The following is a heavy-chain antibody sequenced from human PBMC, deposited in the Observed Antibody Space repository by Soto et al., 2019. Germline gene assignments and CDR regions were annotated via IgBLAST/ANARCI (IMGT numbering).Heavy chain of an antibody. CDR3: AKLGGVSSSNYCGMDV. CDR2: ISGSGGST. CDR1: GFTFSSYA. Sequence: PGGSLRLSCAASGFTFSSYAMSWVRQAPGKGLEWGSAISGSGGSTYYADSVKGRFTISRDNSKNTLYLQMNSLRAEDTAVYYCAKLGGVSSSNYCGMDVWGQVTTVTVSS. D-gene: IGHD6-6*01. V-gene: IGHV3-23*01. J-gene: IGHJ6*02.